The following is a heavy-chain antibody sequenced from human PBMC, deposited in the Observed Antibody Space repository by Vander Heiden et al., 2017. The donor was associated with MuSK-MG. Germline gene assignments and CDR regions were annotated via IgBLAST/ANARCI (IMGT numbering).Heavy chain of an antibody. CDR1: GFTCSRYA. CDR3: TRGYSAFDY. CDR2: ISESGDST. Sequence: EVQLLESGGGLVQPGGSLRLSCATSGFTCSRYAMTWVRQAPGKGLEWVSAISESGDSTYYADSVKGRFTISRDNSKNTLYLQLNSLRAEDTAVYYCTRGYSAFDYWGQGTLVTVSS. V-gene: IGHV3-23*01. J-gene: IGHJ4*02. D-gene: IGHD1-26*01.